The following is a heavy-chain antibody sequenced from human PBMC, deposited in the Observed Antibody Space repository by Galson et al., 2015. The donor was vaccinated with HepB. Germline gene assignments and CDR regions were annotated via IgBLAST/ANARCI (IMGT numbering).Heavy chain of an antibody. CDR3: ARRGAQYSSSSKFYYYYYMDV. J-gene: IGHJ6*03. D-gene: IGHD6-6*01. CDR2: IYYSGST. CDR1: GGSFSGYY. V-gene: IGHV4-59*01. Sequence: SETLSLTCAVYGGSFSGYYWSWIRPPPGKGLEWIGYIYYSGSTNYNPSLKSRVTISVDTSKNQFSLKLSSVTAADTAVYYCARRGAQYSSSSKFYYYYYMDVWGKGTTVTVSS.